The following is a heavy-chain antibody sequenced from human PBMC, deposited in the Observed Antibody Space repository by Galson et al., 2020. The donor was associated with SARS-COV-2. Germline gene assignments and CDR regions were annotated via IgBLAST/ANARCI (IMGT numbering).Heavy chain of an antibody. J-gene: IGHJ4*02. Sequence: SVKVSCKASGGTFSSYAISWVRQAPGQGLEWMGGIIPIFGTANYAQKFQGRVTITADESTSTAYMELSSLRSEDTAVYYCARDLNYYGSGSYYQNDYWGQGTLVTVSS. CDR2: IIPIFGTA. CDR3: ARDLNYYGSGSYYQNDY. CDR1: GGTFSSYA. D-gene: IGHD3-10*01. V-gene: IGHV1-69*13.